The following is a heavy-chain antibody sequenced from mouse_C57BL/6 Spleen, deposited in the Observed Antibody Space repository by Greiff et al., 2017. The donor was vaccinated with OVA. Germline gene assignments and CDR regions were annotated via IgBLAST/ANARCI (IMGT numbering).Heavy chain of an antibody. CDR2: IYPGSGST. CDR3: ATNLSYGSGFAY. J-gene: IGHJ3*01. CDR1: GYTFTSYW. D-gene: IGHD1-1*01. V-gene: IGHV1-55*01. Sequence: VKLQQPGAELVKPGASVKMSCKASGYTFTSYWITWVKQRPGQGLEWIGDIYPGSGSTNYNEKFKSKATLTVDTSSSTAYMQLSSLTSEDSAVYYCATNLSYGSGFAYWGQGTLVTVSA.